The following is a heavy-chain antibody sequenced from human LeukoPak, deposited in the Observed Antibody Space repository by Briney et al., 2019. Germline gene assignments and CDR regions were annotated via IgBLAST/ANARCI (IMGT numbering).Heavy chain of an antibody. CDR1: GYSFTTYW. D-gene: IGHD2-2*01. V-gene: IGHV5-51*01. J-gene: IGHJ3*02. Sequence: GEPLKISCKGSGYSFTTYWIGWVRQMPGKGLEWMGIIYPGDSDTRYSPSFQGQVTISADKSISTAYLQWSSLKASDTAMYHCARNLLAVVPAVSVGDGFDIWGQGTMVTVSS. CDR3: ARNLLAVVPAVSVGDGFDI. CDR2: IYPGDSDT.